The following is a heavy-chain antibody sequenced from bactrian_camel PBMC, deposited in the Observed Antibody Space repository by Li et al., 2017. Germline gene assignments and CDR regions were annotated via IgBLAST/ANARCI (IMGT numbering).Heavy chain of an antibody. CDR1: GCTDTAC. D-gene: IGHD6*01. CDR3: AADPVCDSGAGWSPDEYNY. CDR2: ILSDGSA. Sequence: QVQLVESGGGSVQAGGSLSLSCEASGCTDTACMGWFRQRLGKEREGVAAILSDGSAMYAESVKGRFTISKDNAKNTLYLQMNRLKPEDTAMYYCAADPVCDSGAGWSPDEYNYVGQGTQVTVSS. J-gene: IGHJ4*01. V-gene: IGHV3S53*01.